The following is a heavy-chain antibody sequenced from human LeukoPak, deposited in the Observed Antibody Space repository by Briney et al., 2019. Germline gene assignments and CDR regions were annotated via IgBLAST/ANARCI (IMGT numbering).Heavy chain of an antibody. J-gene: IGHJ4*02. D-gene: IGHD1-7*01. CDR3: AKDQTRGSAGRDAYFDY. V-gene: IGHV3-23*01. CDR2: ISGSGGST. Sequence: GGSLRLSCAASGFTFSSYGMSWVRQAPGKGLEWVSAISGSGGSTYYADSVKGRFTISRDNSKNTLYLQMNSLRAEDTAVYYCAKDQTRGSAGRDAYFDYWGQGTLVTVSS. CDR1: GFTFSSYG.